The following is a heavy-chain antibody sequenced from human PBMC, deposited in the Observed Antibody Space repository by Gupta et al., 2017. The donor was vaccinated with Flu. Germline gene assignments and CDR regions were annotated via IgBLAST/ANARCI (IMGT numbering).Heavy chain of an antibody. Sequence: SYAISWVRQAPGQGLEWMGGIIPIFGTANYAQKFQGRVTITADESTSTAYMELSSLRSEDTAVYYCARARAAVNPGAFDIWGQGTMVTVSS. CDR1: SYA. CDR2: IIPIFGTA. V-gene: IGHV1-69*01. J-gene: IGHJ3*02. CDR3: ARARAAVNPGAFDI. D-gene: IGHD6-13*01.